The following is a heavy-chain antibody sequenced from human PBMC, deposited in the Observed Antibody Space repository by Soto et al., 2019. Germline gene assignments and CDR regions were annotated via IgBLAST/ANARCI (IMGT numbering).Heavy chain of an antibody. Sequence: LSLTDTVSGNSISSSSYYCGWIIQPPWTGLEWIGSIYYSGSTYYNPSLKSRVTISVDTSKNQFSLKLSSVTAADTAVYYCARRITDPGSPSSGLNWFDPWGQGTPVTVS. V-gene: IGHV4-39*01. D-gene: IGHD6-19*01. J-gene: IGHJ5*02. CDR3: ARRITDPGSPSSGLNWFDP. CDR1: GNSISSSSYY. CDR2: IYYSGST.